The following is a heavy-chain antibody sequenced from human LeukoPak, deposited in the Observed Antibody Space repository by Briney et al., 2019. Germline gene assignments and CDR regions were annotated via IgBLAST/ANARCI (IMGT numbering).Heavy chain of an antibody. CDR3: ACPTDYFDY. D-gene: IGHD1-26*01. CDR2: IYYSGST. J-gene: IGHJ4*02. V-gene: IGHV4-39*07. CDR1: GGSISSSSYY. Sequence: PSETLSLTCTVSGGSISSSSYYWGWIRQPPGKGLEWIGSIYYSGSTYYNPSPKSRVTISVDTSKNQFSLKLSSVTAADTAVYYCACPTDYFDYWGQGTLVTVSS.